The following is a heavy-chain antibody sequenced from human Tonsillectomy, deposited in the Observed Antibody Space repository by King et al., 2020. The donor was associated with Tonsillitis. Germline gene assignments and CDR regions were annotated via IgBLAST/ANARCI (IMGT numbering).Heavy chain of an antibody. CDR1: GFTFSSYV. J-gene: IGHJ3*01. V-gene: IGHV3-30-3*01. Sequence: QLVQSGGGVVQPGRSLRLSCAASGFTFSSYVMHWVRQAPGKGPEWVALISFDGSNKYYADSVKGRFTISRDNYQNTLYLQMNSLRAEDAAVYYCTRDGGIYYLRYAFYCWGQGTLVTVPS. D-gene: IGHD1-26*01. CDR2: ISFDGSNK. CDR3: TRDGGIYYLRYAFYC.